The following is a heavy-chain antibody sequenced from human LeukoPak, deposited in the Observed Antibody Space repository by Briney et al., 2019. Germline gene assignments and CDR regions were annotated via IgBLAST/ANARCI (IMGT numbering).Heavy chain of an antibody. Sequence: SETLSLTCTVSGDSMSSSYWNSIRQPPGKGLEWIGYISAGGSTNYNPSLKSRIIISVDMSKTQFSLKLTSVTAADTAIYYCARLIPGTTGHRINYFDYWGRGTLVTVSS. J-gene: IGHJ4*02. CDR1: GDSMSSSY. D-gene: IGHD1-20*01. V-gene: IGHV4-4*09. CDR3: ARLIPGTTGHRINYFDY. CDR2: ISAGGST.